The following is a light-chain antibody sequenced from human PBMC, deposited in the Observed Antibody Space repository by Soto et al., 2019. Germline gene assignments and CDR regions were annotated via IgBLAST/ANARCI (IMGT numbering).Light chain of an antibody. V-gene: IGKV3-15*01. CDR2: GAS. J-gene: IGKJ2*01. CDR3: QSYNDWPFT. CDR1: ESLSTY. Sequence: EIVITQSPATLSVSPGERVTLSCRASESLSTYLAWYQQKPGQAPRLLIYGASTKATGIPARFSGSGSATDFTLTISSQQSEDFAVYYCQSYNDWPFTFGQGTKLEI.